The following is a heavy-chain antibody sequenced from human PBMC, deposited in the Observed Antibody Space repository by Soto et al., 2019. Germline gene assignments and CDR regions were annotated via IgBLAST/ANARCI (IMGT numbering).Heavy chain of an antibody. Sequence: QLQLQESGPGLVKPSETLSLTCTVSGGSISSSSYYWGWIRQPPGKGLEWIGSIYYSGSTYYNPSLKSRVTISVDTSKNQFSLKLSSVTAADTAVYYCARQPIVGATFRTFDYWGQGTLVTVSS. CDR2: IYYSGST. J-gene: IGHJ4*02. D-gene: IGHD1-26*01. CDR1: GGSISSSSYY. CDR3: ARQPIVGATFRTFDY. V-gene: IGHV4-39*01.